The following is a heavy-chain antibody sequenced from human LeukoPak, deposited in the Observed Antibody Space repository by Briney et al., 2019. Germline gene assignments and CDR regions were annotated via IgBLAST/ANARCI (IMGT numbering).Heavy chain of an antibody. Sequence: GGSLRLSCAASGFTFSSYAMSWVRQAPGKGLEWVSAISGSGGSTYYADSVKGRFTISRDNSKNTLYLQMNSLRAEDTAVYYCARVVVVAVSNWFDPWGQGTLVTVSS. D-gene: IGHD2-15*01. J-gene: IGHJ5*02. CDR3: ARVVVVAVSNWFDP. CDR2: ISGSGGST. CDR1: GFTFSSYA. V-gene: IGHV3-23*01.